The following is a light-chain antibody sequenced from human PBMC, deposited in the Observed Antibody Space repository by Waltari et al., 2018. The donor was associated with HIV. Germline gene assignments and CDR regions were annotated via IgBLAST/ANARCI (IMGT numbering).Light chain of an antibody. Sequence: EIVMTQSPATLSVSPGERATLSCRASQSVSSNLAWYQQKPGQDPRLLISGASTRATGIPARFSGSGSGTEFTLTISSLQSEDFAVYYCQQYNNWRTFGQGTKVEIK. CDR3: QQYNNWRT. J-gene: IGKJ1*01. CDR1: QSVSSN. V-gene: IGKV3-15*01. CDR2: GAS.